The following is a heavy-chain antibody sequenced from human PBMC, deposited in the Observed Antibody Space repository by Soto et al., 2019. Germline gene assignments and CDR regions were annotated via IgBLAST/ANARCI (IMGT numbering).Heavy chain of an antibody. CDR2: ISSTGTYI. CDR3: VSRITTIRPFDY. J-gene: IGHJ4*02. CDR1: GFTFSSHT. D-gene: IGHD3-22*01. Sequence: EVRLVESGGGLVKPGGSLRLSCGASGFTFSSHTMDWVRQAPGRGLEWVASISSTGTYIYYADSVKGRFTISRDNANNSLFPPMNSPRAEDTADYYCVSRITTIRPFDYWGQGTLVTVSS. V-gene: IGHV3-21*01.